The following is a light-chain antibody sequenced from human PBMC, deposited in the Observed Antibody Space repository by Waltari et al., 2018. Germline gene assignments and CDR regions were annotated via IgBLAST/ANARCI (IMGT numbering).Light chain of an antibody. V-gene: IGLV1-44*01. CDR1: NSNIGSNV. J-gene: IGLJ2*01. CDR2: STD. Sequence: QSVLTQRPSASGTPGQRVSISCSGSNSNIGSNVVNWYSQVPGTAPKLLIYSTDQRPSGVPDRFSGSKSGTSAALVISGLQSEDDGDYYCSTWDGRLAGVVFGGGTKVTVL. CDR3: STWDGRLAGVV.